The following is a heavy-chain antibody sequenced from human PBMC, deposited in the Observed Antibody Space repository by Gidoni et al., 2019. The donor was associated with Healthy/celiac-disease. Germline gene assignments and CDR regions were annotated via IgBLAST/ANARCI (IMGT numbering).Heavy chain of an antibody. CDR2: ISGSGGST. CDR3: ARNLEEDIVVVPAATRGAGYYYYMDV. CDR1: GFTFSSYA. J-gene: IGHJ6*03. V-gene: IGHV3-23*01. D-gene: IGHD2-2*01. Sequence: EVQLLESGGGLVQPGGSLRLSCAASGFTFSSYAMSWVRQAPGKGLEWVSAISGSGGSTYYADSVKGRFTISRDNSKNTLYLQMNSLRAEDTAVYYCARNLEEDIVVVPAATRGAGYYYYMDVWGKGTTVTVSS.